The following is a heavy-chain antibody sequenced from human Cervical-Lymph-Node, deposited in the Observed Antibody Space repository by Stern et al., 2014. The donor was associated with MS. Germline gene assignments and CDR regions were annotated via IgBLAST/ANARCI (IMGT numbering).Heavy chain of an antibody. J-gene: IGHJ4*02. CDR1: GFTFSDSY. V-gene: IGHV3-11*04. D-gene: IGHD1-26*01. CDR3: ARANAWEFDY. Sequence: VQLVESGGGLVKPGGSLRLSCAASGFTFSDSYMTWIRQAPGKGLEWISYISTSGGTTYYADYVKGRFTMSRDNCKNSLDLTMNSLRAEYTGVNYCARANAWEFDYWGQGTLVTVSS. CDR2: ISTSGGTT.